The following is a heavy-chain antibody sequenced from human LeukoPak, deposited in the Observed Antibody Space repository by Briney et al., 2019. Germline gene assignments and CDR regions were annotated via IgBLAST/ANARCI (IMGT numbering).Heavy chain of an antibody. CDR3: ARDGRSISVWCSGGSCYDFDS. CDR2: ISGRSDDI. V-gene: IGHV3-21*01. CDR1: GFTFSSYA. D-gene: IGHD2-15*01. J-gene: IGHJ4*02. Sequence: GSLRLSCAASGFTFSSYAMSWVRQAPGKGLEGVSSISGRSDDIYYADSVKGRFTISRRNTKNSLYLQMNSLRAEDTAVYYCARDGRSISVWCSGGSCYDFDSWGQGTLVTVSS.